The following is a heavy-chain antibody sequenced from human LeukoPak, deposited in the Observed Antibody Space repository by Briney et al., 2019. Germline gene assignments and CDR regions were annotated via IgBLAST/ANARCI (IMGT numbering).Heavy chain of an antibody. D-gene: IGHD3-22*01. CDR1: GGSFSGYY. CDR3: ARGPLYYYDSSGALTGAFDI. V-gene: IGHV4-34*01. J-gene: IGHJ3*02. Sequence: SETLSLTCAVYGGSFSGYYWSWIRQPPGKGLEWIGETNHSGSTNYNPSLKSRVTISVDTSKNQFSLKLSSVTAADTAVYYCARGPLYYYDSSGALTGAFDIWGQGTMVTVSS. CDR2: TNHSGST.